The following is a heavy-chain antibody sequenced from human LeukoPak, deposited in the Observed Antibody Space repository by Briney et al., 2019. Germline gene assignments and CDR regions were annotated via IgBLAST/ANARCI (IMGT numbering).Heavy chain of an antibody. D-gene: IGHD6-13*01. CDR3: ARALAAAGRGPSGY. V-gene: IGHV1-2*02. CDR2: INPNSGGT. Sequence: ASVKVSCKASGYTFTGYYMHWVRQAPGQGLEWMGWINPNSGGTNYAQKFQGRVTMTRDTSISTAYMELSRLRSDDTAVYYCARALAAAGRGPSGYWGQGTLVTVSS. CDR1: GYTFTGYY. J-gene: IGHJ4*02.